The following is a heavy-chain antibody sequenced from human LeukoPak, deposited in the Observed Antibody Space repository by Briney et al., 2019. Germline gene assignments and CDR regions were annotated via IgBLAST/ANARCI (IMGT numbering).Heavy chain of an antibody. Sequence: SGTLSLTCDVSGGSISNNDWWSWVRQPPGKGLEWIGEIYHSGTTHYNPSLESRVTISVDKSKNQLSLKLSSVTAADTAVYYCARDEGIAVASRNWFDPWGQGTLVTVSS. J-gene: IGHJ5*02. CDR2: IYHSGTT. CDR3: ARDEGIAVASRNWFDP. CDR1: GGSISNNDW. V-gene: IGHV4-4*02. D-gene: IGHD6-13*01.